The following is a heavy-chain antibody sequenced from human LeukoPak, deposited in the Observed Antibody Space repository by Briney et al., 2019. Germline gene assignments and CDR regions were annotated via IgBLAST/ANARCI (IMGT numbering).Heavy chain of an antibody. D-gene: IGHD2-2*01. Sequence: GGSLRLSCAASGFTFRDYTMNWVRQAPGKGLEWVSAISKSGTYIKYADSEKGRFTVSRDNAKNSLFLQMNSLRVEDTAVYFCAREVLIVVEPAANTIDYWGQGTRVTVSS. CDR3: AREVLIVVEPAANTIDY. CDR1: GFTFRDYT. CDR2: ISKSGTYI. V-gene: IGHV3-21*01. J-gene: IGHJ4*02.